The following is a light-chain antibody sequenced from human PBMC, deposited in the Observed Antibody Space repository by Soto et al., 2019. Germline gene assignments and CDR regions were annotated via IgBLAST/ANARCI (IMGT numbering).Light chain of an antibody. CDR3: QQYGSSPPYT. CDR1: QSVSSSY. CDR2: GAS. Sequence: EIVLTQSPGTLSLSPGERATLSCRASQSVSSSYLAWYQQKPGQAPRLLIYGASSRATGIPDRFSGSGSGTDFTLTISRLEPEDFAAYYCQQYGSSPPYTFGPGTKLEIK. V-gene: IGKV3-20*01. J-gene: IGKJ2*01.